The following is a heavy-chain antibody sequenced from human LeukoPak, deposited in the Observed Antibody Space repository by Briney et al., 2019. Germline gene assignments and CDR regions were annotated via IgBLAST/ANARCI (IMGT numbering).Heavy chain of an antibody. CDR1: GFTFSSYA. CDR2: ISGSGGST. D-gene: IGHD1-1*01. CDR3: AKVSWYNWNDGYFDY. V-gene: IGHV3-23*01. Sequence: PGGSLRLSCAASGFTFSSYAMSWVRQAPGKGLEWVSAISGSGGSTYYADSVKGRFTISRDNSKNTLYLQMNSLRAEDTAVYYRAKVSWYNWNDGYFDYWGQGTLVTVSS. J-gene: IGHJ4*02.